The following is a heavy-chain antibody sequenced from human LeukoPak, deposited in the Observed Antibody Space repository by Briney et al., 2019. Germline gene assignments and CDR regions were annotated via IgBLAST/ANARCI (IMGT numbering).Heavy chain of an antibody. V-gene: IGHV3-21*01. CDR3: ARGGIAAVRDAFDI. CDR2: ISSSSSYI. Sequence: GGSLRLSCAASGFTFSSYSMNWVRQAPGKGLEWVSSISSSSSYIYYADSVKGRFTISRDNAKNSLYLQMNSLRAEDTAVYYCARGGIAAVRDAFDIWGQGTMVTVSS. D-gene: IGHD6-25*01. J-gene: IGHJ3*02. CDR1: GFTFSSYS.